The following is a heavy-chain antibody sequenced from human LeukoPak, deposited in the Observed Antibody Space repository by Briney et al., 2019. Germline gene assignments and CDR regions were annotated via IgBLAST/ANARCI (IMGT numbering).Heavy chain of an antibody. CDR2: IYPGDSDT. D-gene: IGHD1/OR15-1a*01. V-gene: IGHV5-51*01. Sequence: GESLKISCKGSGYSFTSYWIGWVRQMPGKGLEWMGIIYPGDSDTRYSPSFQGQVTISADKSISTAYLQWSSLKAADTAMYYCARGPITATTGVDYWGQGTLVTVSS. J-gene: IGHJ4*02. CDR3: ARGPITATTGVDY. CDR1: GYSFTSYW.